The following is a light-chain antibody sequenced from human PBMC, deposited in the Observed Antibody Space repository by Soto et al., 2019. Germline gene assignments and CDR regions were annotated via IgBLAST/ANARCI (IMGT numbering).Light chain of an antibody. CDR3: QQYGTSLFT. J-gene: IGKJ4*01. CDR1: QSVLYSSNNKNY. V-gene: IGKV4-1*01. CDR2: WAS. Sequence: DIVMTQSPDSLAVSLGERATINCKSSQSVLYSSNNKNYLAWYQQKPGQPPKLLIYWASTRESGVPDRFSGSGSGTDFTLTISGLEPEDFAVYYCQQYGTSLFTFGGGTKVDI.